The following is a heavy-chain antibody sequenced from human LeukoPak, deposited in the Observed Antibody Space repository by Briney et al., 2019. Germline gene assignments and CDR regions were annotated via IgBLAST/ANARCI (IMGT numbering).Heavy chain of an antibody. Sequence: GGSLRLSCAASGFTFSNFAMNWVRQAPGKGLEWVSAISAGGTFYADSVKGRFTISRDNSKNTLYLQMNSLRAEDTAVYYCARGTGYTYAFTGRERTKSRLDYWGQGTLVTVSS. CDR1: GFTFSNFA. J-gene: IGHJ4*02. CDR2: ISAGGT. V-gene: IGHV3-23*01. CDR3: ARGTGYTYAFTGRERTKSRLDY. D-gene: IGHD5-18*01.